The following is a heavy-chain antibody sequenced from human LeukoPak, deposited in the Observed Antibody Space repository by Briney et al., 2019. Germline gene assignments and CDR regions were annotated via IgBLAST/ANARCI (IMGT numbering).Heavy chain of an antibody. CDR1: GFTFGSYG. J-gene: IGHJ4*02. CDR2: IWYDGSNK. D-gene: IGHD3-10*01. V-gene: IGHV3-33*01. Sequence: PGRTLRLSCAASGFTFGSYGVHWVRQAPGKGLEWGAVIWYDGSNKYYADSVKGRFTISRDNSKNTLYLQMNSLRAEDTAVYYCARGAGVYGSGSYYGDYWGQGTLVTVSS. CDR3: ARGAGVYGSGSYYGDY.